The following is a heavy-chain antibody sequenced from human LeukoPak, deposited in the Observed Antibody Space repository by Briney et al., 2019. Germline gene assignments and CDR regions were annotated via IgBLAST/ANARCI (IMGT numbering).Heavy chain of an antibody. D-gene: IGHD2-21*02. V-gene: IGHV1-2*02. Sequence: PGASVKVSCKASGYTFTSYYMHWVRQAPGQGLEWMGWINPNSGGTNYAQKFQGRVTMTRDTSISTAYMELSRLRSDDTAVYYCARDSPGAHIVVVTAAPGDPWGQGTLVTVSS. CDR3: ARDSPGAHIVVVTAAPGDP. CDR1: GYTFTSYY. CDR2: INPNSGGT. J-gene: IGHJ5*02.